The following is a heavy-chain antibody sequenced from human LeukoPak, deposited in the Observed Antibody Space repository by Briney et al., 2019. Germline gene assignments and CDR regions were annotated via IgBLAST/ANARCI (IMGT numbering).Heavy chain of an antibody. D-gene: IGHD1-26*01. CDR3: VRVMAPRYSGSYGWIYYYYGMDV. V-gene: IGHV3-48*03. CDR2: ISSSGSTI. CDR1: GFTFSSYE. Sequence: PGGSLRLSCAASGFTFSSYEMNWVRQAPGKGLEWVSYISSSGSTIYYADSVKGRFTISRDNAKNSLYLQMNSLRAEDTAVYYCVRVMAPRYSGSYGWIYYYYGMDVWGQGTTVTVSS. J-gene: IGHJ6*02.